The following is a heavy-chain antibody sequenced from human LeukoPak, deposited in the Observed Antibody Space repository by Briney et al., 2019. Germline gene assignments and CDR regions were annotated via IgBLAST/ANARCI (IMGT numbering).Heavy chain of an antibody. V-gene: IGHV4-31*03. CDR1: GGSISSGGYY. CDR3: ARGCGGSCYDAFDI. Sequence: SETLSLTCTVSGGSISSGGYYWSWIRQHPGKGLEWIGCIYYCGSTHYNPSLKSRVTISVDTSKNQFSLKLSSVTAADTAVYYCARGCGGSCYDAFDIWGQGTMVTVSS. D-gene: IGHD2-15*01. CDR2: IYYCGST. J-gene: IGHJ3*02.